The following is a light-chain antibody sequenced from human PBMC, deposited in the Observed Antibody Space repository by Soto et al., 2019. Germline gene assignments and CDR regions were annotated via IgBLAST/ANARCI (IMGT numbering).Light chain of an antibody. Sequence: NFMLTQPHSVSESPGKTVIISCTRSSGSIASNYVQWYQQRPGSSPTTVIYEDNQRPSGVPDRFSGSIDSSSNSASLTISGLETEDEADYYGQSYDATHQVFGGGTKLTVL. CDR1: SGSIASNY. CDR2: EDN. V-gene: IGLV6-57*01. J-gene: IGLJ3*02. CDR3: QSYDATHQV.